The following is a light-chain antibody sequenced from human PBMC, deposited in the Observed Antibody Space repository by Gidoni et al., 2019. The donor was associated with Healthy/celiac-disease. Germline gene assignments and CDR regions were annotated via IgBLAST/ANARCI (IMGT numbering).Light chain of an antibody. CDR3: QQYNSYSPYT. CDR1: QRISSW. J-gene: IGKJ2*01. V-gene: IGKV1-5*01. CDR2: DAS. Sequence: DIQMTQSPSTLSASVGDRVTITCRASQRISSWLAWYQQKPGKAPKLLIYDASSLESGVPSRFSGSGSGTEFTLTISSLQPDYFATYYCQQYNSYSPYTFGQGTKLEIK.